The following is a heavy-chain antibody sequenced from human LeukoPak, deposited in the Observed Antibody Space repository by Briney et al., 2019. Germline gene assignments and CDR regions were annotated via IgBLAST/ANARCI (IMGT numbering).Heavy chain of an antibody. CDR2: IYTSGST. D-gene: IGHD3-22*01. V-gene: IGHV4-61*02. J-gene: IGHJ3*02. Sequence: ESGPGLVKPSQTLSLTCTVSGGSISSGSYYWSWIRQPAGKGLEWIGRIYTSGSTNYNPSLKSRVTISVDTSKNQFSLKLSSVTAADTAVYYCARDQTQYYYDSSGYYPTAFDIWGQGTMVTVSS. CDR3: ARDQTQYYYDSSGYYPTAFDI. CDR1: GGSISSGSYY.